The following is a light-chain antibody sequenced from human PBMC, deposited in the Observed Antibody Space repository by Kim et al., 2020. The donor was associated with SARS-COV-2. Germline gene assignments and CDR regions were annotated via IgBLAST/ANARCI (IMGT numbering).Light chain of an antibody. CDR2: EDT. J-gene: IGLJ2*01. V-gene: IGLV3-1*01. Sequence: SYELTQPPSVSVSPGQTASITCSGDKLGNKFGSWYQQRSGQSPVVVIYEDTKRPSGIPERFSGSKSGNTATLTISGTQAIDEADYYCQAWDSSTPLFGGGTQLTV. CDR1: KLGNKF. CDR3: QAWDSSTPL.